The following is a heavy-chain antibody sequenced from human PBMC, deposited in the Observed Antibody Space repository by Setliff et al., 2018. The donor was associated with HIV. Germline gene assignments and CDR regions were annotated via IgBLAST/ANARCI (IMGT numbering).Heavy chain of an antibody. J-gene: IGHJ4*02. CDR3: ARLLVAGMLFDY. CDR1: GGSIISSTYF. CDR2: IYYSGST. V-gene: IGHV4-39*01. Sequence: LSLTCTVSGGSIISSTYFWGWIRQPPGKGLECIGSIYYSGSTSYNPSLESRVTISVDTSKNQFSLKLSSVTAADTAVYYCARLLVAGMLFDYWGQGTLVTVSS. D-gene: IGHD2-15*01.